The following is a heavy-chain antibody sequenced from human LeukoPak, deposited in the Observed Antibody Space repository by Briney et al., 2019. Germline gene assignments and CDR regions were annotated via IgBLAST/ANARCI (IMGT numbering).Heavy chain of an antibody. Sequence: ASVKVSCKASGYTFTSYAMNWVRQAPGQGLEWMGWISAYHGNTNYAQKLQGRVTMTTDTSTSTAYMELRSLRSDDTAVYYCARDSIAVDAVFAYWGQGTLVTVSS. CDR2: ISAYHGNT. V-gene: IGHV1-18*01. CDR1: GYTFTSYA. J-gene: IGHJ4*02. CDR3: ARDSIAVDAVFAY. D-gene: IGHD6-19*01.